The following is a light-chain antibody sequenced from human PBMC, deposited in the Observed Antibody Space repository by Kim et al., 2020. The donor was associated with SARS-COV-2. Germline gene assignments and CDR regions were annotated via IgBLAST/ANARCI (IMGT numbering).Light chain of an antibody. J-gene: IGKJ1*01. CDR2: ETS. CDR1: QSISSW. V-gene: IGKV1-5*03. CDR3: LQYKSIGWT. Sequence: DIQMTQSPSTLSASVGDRSTITCRASQSISSWLAWYQQKPGKAPKLLIYETSSLESGVPLRFSGSGSGTEFTLTISSLQPDDFASYYCLQYKSIGWTFGQGTKVDIK.